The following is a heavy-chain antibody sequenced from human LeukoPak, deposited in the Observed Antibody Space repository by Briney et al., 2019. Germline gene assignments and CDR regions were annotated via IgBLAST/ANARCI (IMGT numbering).Heavy chain of an antibody. D-gene: IGHD6-6*01. V-gene: IGHV3-23*01. J-gene: IGHJ4*02. Sequence: GGSLRLSCAASGFTFSSYAMSWVRQAPGKGLEWVSTISGSGGSTYYADSVKGRFTISRDNSKNTLFLQMNSLRAEDKAIYYCAKTTHSRSFYFDYWGQGTLVTVSS. CDR1: GFTFSSYA. CDR2: ISGSGGST. CDR3: AKTTHSRSFYFDY.